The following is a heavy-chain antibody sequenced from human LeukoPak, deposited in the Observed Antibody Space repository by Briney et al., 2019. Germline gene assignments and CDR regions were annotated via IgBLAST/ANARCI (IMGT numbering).Heavy chain of an antibody. V-gene: IGHV3-7*01. CDR3: ARGVVGSGSYYTPYYFDY. J-gene: IGHJ4*02. CDR2: IKQDGSEK. Sequence: PGGSLRLSCAASGFTFSSYWMSWVRQAPGKGLEWVANIKQDGSEKYHVDSVKGRFTISRDNAKNSLYLQMNSLRAEDTAVYYCARGVVGSGSYYTPYYFDYWGQGTLVTVSS. CDR1: GFTFSSYW. D-gene: IGHD3-10*01.